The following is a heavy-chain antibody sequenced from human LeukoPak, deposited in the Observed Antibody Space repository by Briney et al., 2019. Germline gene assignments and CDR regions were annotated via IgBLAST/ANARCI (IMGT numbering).Heavy chain of an antibody. D-gene: IGHD6-13*01. CDR3: ARIEATGTSFDY. J-gene: IGHJ4*02. Sequence: HPGGSLRLSCAATGFSISNFWMHWVRQAPGKGLVWVSRMNIDGSSISYADSVKGRFTISRDNRKNTVYLQMNSLRAEDTAVYFCARIEATGTSFDYWGQGALVTVSS. CDR2: MNIDGSSI. V-gene: IGHV3-74*01. CDR1: GFSISNFW.